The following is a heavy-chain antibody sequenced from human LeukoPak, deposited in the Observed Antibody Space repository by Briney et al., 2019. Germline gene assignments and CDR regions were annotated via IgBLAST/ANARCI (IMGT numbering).Heavy chain of an antibody. D-gene: IGHD3-22*01. CDR3: ARDFMIVVAHKRGFDY. CDR1: GFTFSSYW. Sequence: GGSLRLSCAASGFTFSSYWMSWVRQAPGKGREWVANIKQDGSEKYYVDSVKGRFTISRDNAKNSLYLQMNSLRAEDTAVYYCARDFMIVVAHKRGFDYWGQGTLVTVSS. CDR2: IKQDGSEK. J-gene: IGHJ4*02. V-gene: IGHV3-7*01.